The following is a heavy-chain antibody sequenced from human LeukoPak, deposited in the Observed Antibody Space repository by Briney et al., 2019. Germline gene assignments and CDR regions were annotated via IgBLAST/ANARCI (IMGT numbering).Heavy chain of an antibody. J-gene: IGHJ3*02. V-gene: IGHV4-31*03. CDR2: IYYSGST. CDR3: ARATMIVVVITTDPGAFDI. CDR1: GGSISSGGYY. Sequence: SETLSLTCTVSGGSISSGGYYWSWIRQHPGKGLEWIGYIYYSGSTYYNPSLKSRVTISVDTSKNQFSLELSSVTAADTAVYYCARATMIVVVITTDPGAFDIWGQGTMVTVSS. D-gene: IGHD3-22*01.